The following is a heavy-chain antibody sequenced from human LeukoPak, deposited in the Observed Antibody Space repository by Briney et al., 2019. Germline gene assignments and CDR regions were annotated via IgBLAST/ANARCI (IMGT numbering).Heavy chain of an antibody. CDR2: ISSSGSTI. D-gene: IGHD3-3*01. J-gene: IGHJ4*02. CDR3: ATRVRSGIDY. CDR1: RFTFSDYY. Sequence: GGSLRLSCAASRFTFSDYYMSWIRQAPGKGREWVSYISSSGSTIYYADSVKGRFTISRDNAKNSLYLQMNSLRAEDTAVYYCATRVRSGIDYWGQGTLVTVSS. V-gene: IGHV3-11*04.